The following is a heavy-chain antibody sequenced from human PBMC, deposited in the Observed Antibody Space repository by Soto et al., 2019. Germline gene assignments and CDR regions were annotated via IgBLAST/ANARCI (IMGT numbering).Heavy chain of an antibody. CDR3: ARQGDSSSFDY. CDR2: TYPGGSET. J-gene: IGHJ4*02. V-gene: IGHV5-51*03. Sequence: EVQLVQSGAEVKKPGESLKISCKGSGYKFGIYWIGWVRQVPGKGLEWMGLTYPGGSETRYSQSFQGQVTVSADESLSTAYLQWSSLKASDTAIYYCARQGDSSSFDYWGQGTLGTVSS. CDR1: GYKFGIYW. D-gene: IGHD6-13*01.